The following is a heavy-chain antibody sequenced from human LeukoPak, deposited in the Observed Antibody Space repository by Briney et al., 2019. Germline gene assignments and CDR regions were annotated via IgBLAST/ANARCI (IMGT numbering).Heavy chain of an antibody. CDR2: IKSKTDGGTT. J-gene: IGHJ4*02. CDR3: TTEQYCSGGSCYSVPYFDY. V-gene: IGHV3-15*01. CDR1: GFTFSNAW. Sequence: GGSLRLSCAASGFTFSNAWMSWVRQAPGKGLEWVGRIKSKTDGGTTDYAAPVKGRFTISRDDSKNTLYLQMDSLKTEDTAVYYCTTEQYCSGGSCYSVPYFDYWGQGTLVTVSS. D-gene: IGHD2-15*01.